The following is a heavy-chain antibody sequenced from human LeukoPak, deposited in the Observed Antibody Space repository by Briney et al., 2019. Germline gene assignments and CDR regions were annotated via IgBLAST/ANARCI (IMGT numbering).Heavy chain of an antibody. V-gene: IGHV4-34*01. Sequence: SETLSLTCAVYGESFSGYYWSWIRQSPERGLEWLGEINHSGSTNYNPSLKSRVSISVDTSKNQFSLKLNSVTAADTAVYYCAREKRSGGDWYFDLWGRGTLVTVSS. D-gene: IGHD1-1*01. CDR2: INHSGST. CDR3: AREKRSGGDWYFDL. J-gene: IGHJ2*01. CDR1: GESFSGYY.